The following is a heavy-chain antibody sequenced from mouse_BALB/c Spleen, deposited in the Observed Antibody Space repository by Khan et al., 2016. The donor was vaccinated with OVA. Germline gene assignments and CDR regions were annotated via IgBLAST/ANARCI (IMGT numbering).Heavy chain of an antibody. CDR3: ARDRYDYFDY. V-gene: IGHV9-2-1*01. CDR2: INTESGEP. J-gene: IGHJ2*01. D-gene: IGHD2-14*01. CDR1: GYTFTDYS. Sequence: QIQLVQSGPELKKPGETVKISCKASGYTFTDYSMYWVKQAPGKGLKWMGWINTESGEPTYADDFKGRFAFSLETSASTVYLQINNLKTEDTATYFCARDRYDYFDYWGQGTTLTVSS.